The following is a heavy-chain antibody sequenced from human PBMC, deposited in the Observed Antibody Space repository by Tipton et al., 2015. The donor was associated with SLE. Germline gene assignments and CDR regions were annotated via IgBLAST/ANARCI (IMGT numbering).Heavy chain of an antibody. Sequence: TLSLTCAVYGGSFSGYYWSWIRQPPGKGLEWIGEINHSGSTNYNPSLKSRVTISVDTSKNQFSLKLSSVTAADTAVYYCARDLSHWSISHAGGQGTLVTVSS. CDR3: ARDLSHWSISHA. V-gene: IGHV4-34*01. D-gene: IGHD3-3*01. CDR2: INHSGST. CDR1: GGSFSGYY. J-gene: IGHJ4*02.